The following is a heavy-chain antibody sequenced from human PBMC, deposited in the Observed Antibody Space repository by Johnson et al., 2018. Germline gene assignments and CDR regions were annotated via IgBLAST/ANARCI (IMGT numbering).Heavy chain of an antibody. CDR3: ARGAYSSTWGDFDDDMDV. D-gene: IGHD6-13*01. J-gene: IGHJ6*03. CDR2: VTIFGSTT. Sequence: QVQLVQSGGGLVKPGGSLRLSCAASGFIFSDYYMTWIRQAPGKGLEWVSCVTIFGSTTFYADSVKGRFTISMDDANNSSYLQRNSLSADDTAGYYCARGAYSSTWGDFDDDMDVWCKWTTVTVAS. V-gene: IGHV3-11*01. CDR1: GFIFSDYY.